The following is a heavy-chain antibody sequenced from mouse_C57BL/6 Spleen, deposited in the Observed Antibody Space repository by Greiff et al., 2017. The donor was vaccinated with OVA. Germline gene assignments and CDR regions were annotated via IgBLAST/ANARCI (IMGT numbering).Heavy chain of an antibody. J-gene: IGHJ4*01. V-gene: IGHV1-53*01. Sequence: QVQLKQPGTELVKPGASVKLSCKASGYTFTSYWMHWVKQRPGQGLEWIGNINPSNGGTNYNEKFKSKATLTVDKSSSTAYMQLSSLTSEDSAVYYCAREDGNFYYAMDYWGQGTSVTVSS. CDR1: GYTFTSYW. CDR2: INPSNGGT. CDR3: AREDGNFYYAMDY. D-gene: IGHD2-1*01.